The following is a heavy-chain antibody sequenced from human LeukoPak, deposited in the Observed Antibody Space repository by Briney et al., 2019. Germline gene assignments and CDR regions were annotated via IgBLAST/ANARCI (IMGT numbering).Heavy chain of an antibody. CDR2: ISAYNGDT. Sequence: ASVKVSSKASGYTFTSYGISWVRQAPGQGLEWMGWISAYNGDTNYAQKLQGRVTMTTDTSTSTAYMELRSLRSDDTAVYYCARAGRGYCSGGSCPNFDYWGQGTLVTVSS. CDR1: GYTFTSYG. D-gene: IGHD2-15*01. CDR3: ARAGRGYCSGGSCPNFDY. J-gene: IGHJ4*02. V-gene: IGHV1-18*01.